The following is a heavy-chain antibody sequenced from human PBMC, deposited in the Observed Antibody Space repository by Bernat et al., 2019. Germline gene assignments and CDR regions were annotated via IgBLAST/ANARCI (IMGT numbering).Heavy chain of an antibody. CDR3: ARVGLLLPGYYFDY. CDR2: IWYDGSNK. D-gene: IGHD3-10*01. CDR1: GFTFSSYG. J-gene: IGHJ4*02. V-gene: IGHV3-33*01. Sequence: QVQLVESGGGVVQPGRSLRLSCAASGFTFSSYGMHWVRQAPGKGLEWVAVIWYDGSNKYYADSVKGRFTISRDNSKNTLYLQMNSLRAEDTAVYYCARVGLLLPGYYFDYWGQGTLVTVSS.